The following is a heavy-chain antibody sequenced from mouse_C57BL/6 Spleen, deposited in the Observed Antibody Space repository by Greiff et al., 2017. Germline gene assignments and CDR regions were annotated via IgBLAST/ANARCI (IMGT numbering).Heavy chain of an antibody. J-gene: IGHJ2*01. CDR1: GYTFTSYT. CDR3: ARLGLGLTTVVPFDY. CDR2: INPSSGYT. V-gene: IGHV1-4*01. D-gene: IGHD1-1*01. Sequence: QVQLQQSGAELARPGASVKMSCKASGYTFTSYTMHWVKQRPGQGLEWIGYINPSSGYTKYNQKFKDKATLTADKSSSTAYMQLSSLTSEDSAVYYCARLGLGLTTVVPFDYWGQGTTLTVSS.